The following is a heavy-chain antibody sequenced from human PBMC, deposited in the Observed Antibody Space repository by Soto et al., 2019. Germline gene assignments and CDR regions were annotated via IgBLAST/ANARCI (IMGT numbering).Heavy chain of an antibody. J-gene: IGHJ5*02. CDR1: GFTFSSYG. Sequence: QVQLVESGGGVVQPGRSLRLSCAASGFTFSSYGMHWVRQAPGKGLEWVAVIWYDGSNKYYADSVKGRFTISRDNSKNPLYLQMNSPRAEDTAVYYWSRGARRRDARPNWFDPWGQGTLVTVSS. D-gene: IGHD1-26*01. V-gene: IGHV3-33*01. CDR2: IWYDGSNK. CDR3: SRGARRRDARPNWFDP.